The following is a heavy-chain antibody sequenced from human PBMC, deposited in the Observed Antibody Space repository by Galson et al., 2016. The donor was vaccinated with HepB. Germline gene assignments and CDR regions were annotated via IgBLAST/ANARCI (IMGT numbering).Heavy chain of an antibody. CDR1: GFSLSSGGVG. CDR3: AHFSTNGPGWYDYYFDF. J-gene: IGHJ4*02. V-gene: IGHV2-5*02. CDR2: IYWDGYR. Sequence: PALVKPTQTLTLTCSFSGFSLSSGGVGVAWIRQRPGGALEWLTHIYWDGYRRYRSSLKNRLNIPKDTPKNQVVLRMTHMDPVDTATYFCAHFSTNGPGWYDYYFDFWGQGTLVTVSS. D-gene: IGHD1-1*01.